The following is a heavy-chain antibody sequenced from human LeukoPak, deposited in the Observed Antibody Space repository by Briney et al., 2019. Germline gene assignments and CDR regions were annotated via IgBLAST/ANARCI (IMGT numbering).Heavy chain of an antibody. CDR2: ISSSGSTI. V-gene: IGHV3-11*01. CDR3: ASDPPPTRQDNLYSGSDY. D-gene: IGHD1-26*01. CDR1: GFTFSDYY. Sequence: GGSLRLSCAASGFTFSDYYMSWIRQAPGKGLEWVSYISSSGSTIYYADSVKGRFTTSRDNAKNSLYLQMNSLRAEDTAVYYCASDPPPTRQDNLYSGSDYWGQGTLVTVSS. J-gene: IGHJ4*02.